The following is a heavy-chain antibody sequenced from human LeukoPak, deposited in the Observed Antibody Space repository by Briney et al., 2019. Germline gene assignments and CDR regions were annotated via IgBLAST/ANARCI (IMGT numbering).Heavy chain of an antibody. D-gene: IGHD3-3*01. CDR3: ARSGTIFGVVAVGDYFDP. V-gene: IGHV3-23*01. CDR2: ISGSGGTT. J-gene: IGHJ5*02. Sequence: PGGSLRLSCAASGFTFSSYGMSWVRQAPGKGLECVSVISGSGGTTYYADSVKGRFAIARDNSKNTLYLQMNSLSAEDTAVYYCARSGTIFGVVAVGDYFDPWGQGTLVTVSS. CDR1: GFTFSSYG.